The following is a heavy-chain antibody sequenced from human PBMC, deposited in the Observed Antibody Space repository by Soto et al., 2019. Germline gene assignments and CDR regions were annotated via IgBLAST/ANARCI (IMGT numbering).Heavy chain of an antibody. Sequence: SETLSLTCAVSGGSISSSNCWSFVRQPPGKGLEWIGEIYHSGSTNYNPSLKSRVTISVDKSKNQFSLKLSSVTAADTAVYYCARDRSVVVAATLALAGTGWFDPWGQGTLVTVSS. CDR2: IYHSGST. D-gene: IGHD2-15*01. J-gene: IGHJ5*02. CDR3: ARDRSVVVAATLALAGTGWFDP. CDR1: GGSISSSNC. V-gene: IGHV4-4*02.